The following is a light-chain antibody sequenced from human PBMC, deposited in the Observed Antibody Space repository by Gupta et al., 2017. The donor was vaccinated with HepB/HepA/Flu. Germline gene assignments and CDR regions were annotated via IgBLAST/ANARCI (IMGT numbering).Light chain of an antibody. CDR1: SSDVGGYNY. CDR2: DVT. Sequence: QSALTQPASVSGSPGQSVTISCTGTSSDVGGYNYVSWYQQHPGKAPKLMIYDVTYRPSGVSNRFSGSKSGNTASLTISGLQAEDEADYYCSSYTGRNTWVFGGGTKLTVL. V-gene: IGLV2-14*03. CDR3: SSYTGRNTWV. J-gene: IGLJ3*02.